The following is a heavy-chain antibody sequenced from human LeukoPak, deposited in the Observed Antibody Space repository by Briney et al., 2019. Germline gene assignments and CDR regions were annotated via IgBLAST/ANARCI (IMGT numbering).Heavy chain of an antibody. V-gene: IGHV1-18*01. D-gene: IGHD3-22*01. CDR2: ISAYNGNT. Sequence: ASVKVPCKASGYTFTSYGISWVRQAPGQGLEWMGWISAYNGNTNYAQKLQGRVTMTTDTSTSTAYTELRSLRSDDTAVYYCARGGVDYYDSSGLDYWGQGTLVTVSS. CDR3: ARGGVDYYDSSGLDY. CDR1: GYTFTSYG. J-gene: IGHJ4*02.